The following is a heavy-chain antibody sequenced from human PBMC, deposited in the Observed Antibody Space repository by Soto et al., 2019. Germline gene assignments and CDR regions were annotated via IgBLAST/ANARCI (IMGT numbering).Heavy chain of an antibody. CDR2: ILPIFTTA. Sequence: SVKVSCKASGGTFSNYAFRWVRQAPGQGLEWMGGILPIFTTATYAPKFQDRVTITADESTSTVYMDLSSLRSEDTALYYCAKDIGFQQHLFVFDNWGQGTLVTVSS. V-gene: IGHV1-69*13. CDR3: AKDIGFQQHLFVFDN. J-gene: IGHJ4*02. D-gene: IGHD6-13*01. CDR1: GGTFSNYA.